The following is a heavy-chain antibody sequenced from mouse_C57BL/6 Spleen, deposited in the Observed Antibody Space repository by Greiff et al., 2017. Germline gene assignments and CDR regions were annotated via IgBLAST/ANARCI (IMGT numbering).Heavy chain of an antibody. CDR1: GYSITSGYY. CDR2: ISYDGSN. D-gene: IGHD1-2*01. J-gene: IGHJ2*01. V-gene: IGHV3-6*01. Sequence: EVQLQESGPGLVKPSQSLSLTCSVTGYSITSGYYWNWIRQFPGNKLEWMGYISYDGSNNYNPSLKNRISITRDTSKNQFFLKLNSVTTEDTATYYCARATRVYFDYWGQGTTLTVSS. CDR3: ARATRVYFDY.